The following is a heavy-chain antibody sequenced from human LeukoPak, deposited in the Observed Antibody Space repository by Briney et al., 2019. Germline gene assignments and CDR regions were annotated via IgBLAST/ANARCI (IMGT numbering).Heavy chain of an antibody. CDR1: GSSFTSYW. CDR3: ARHIVGESGYYMDV. CDR2: IYPGDSDT. J-gene: IGHJ6*03. Sequence: GASLEISCKGSGSSFTSYWIGWVRPLPGKGLEWMGIIYPGDSDTRYSPSFQGQVTISADKSISTAFLQWSSLKASDTAMYYCARHIVGESGYYMDVWGKGTTVTISS. D-gene: IGHD3-10*01. V-gene: IGHV5-51*01.